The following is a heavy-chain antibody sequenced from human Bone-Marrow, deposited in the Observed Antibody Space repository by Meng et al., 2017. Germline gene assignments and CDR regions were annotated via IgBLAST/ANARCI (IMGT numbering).Heavy chain of an antibody. CDR1: GFTFSSYS. D-gene: IGHD6-13*01. V-gene: IGHV3-21*01. J-gene: IGHJ5*02. CDR3: ARTQRGIAAAGTWFDP. Sequence: GSLRLSCAASGFTFSSYSMNWVRQAPGKGLEWVSSISSSSSYIYYADSVKGRFTISRDNAKNSLYLQMNSLRAEDTAVYYCARTQRGIAAAGTWFDPWGQGTLVTVSS. CDR2: ISSSSSYI.